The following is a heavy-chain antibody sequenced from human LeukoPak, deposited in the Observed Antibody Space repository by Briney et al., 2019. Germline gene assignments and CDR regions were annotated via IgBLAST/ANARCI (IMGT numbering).Heavy chain of an antibody. Sequence: GGSLRLSCAASGFTFSSYAMSWVRQAPGKGLEWVSGINWNGGSTGYADSVKGRFTISRDNAKNSLYLQMNSLRAEDTALYYCARDTYSSGSGDYWGQGTLVTVSS. V-gene: IGHV3-20*04. CDR3: ARDTYSSGSGDY. J-gene: IGHJ4*02. CDR2: INWNGGST. D-gene: IGHD6-19*01. CDR1: GFTFSSYA.